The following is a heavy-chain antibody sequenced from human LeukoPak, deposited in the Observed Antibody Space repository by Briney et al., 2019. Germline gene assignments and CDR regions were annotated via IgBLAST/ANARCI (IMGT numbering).Heavy chain of an antibody. CDR3: AKDANYFDSSGYLIPFDY. CDR1: GFTFSGFA. CDR2: ISGSDGTT. D-gene: IGHD3-22*01. V-gene: IGHV3-23*01. J-gene: IGHJ4*02. Sequence: PGGSLRLSCAASGFTFSGFAMSWVRQAPGKDLEWVSSISGSDGTTYYAESVEGRFTISRDNSKNILYLQMNSLRADDTAVYYCAKDANYFDSSGYLIPFDYWGQGTLVTVSS.